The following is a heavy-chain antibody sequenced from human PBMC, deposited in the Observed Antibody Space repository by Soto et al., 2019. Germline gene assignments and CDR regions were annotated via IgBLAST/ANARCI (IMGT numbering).Heavy chain of an antibody. Sequence: SVKVSCKASGGTFSSYAFSWVRQAPGQGLEWMGGIIPIFGTANYAQKFQGRVTITADESTSTAYMELSSLRSEDTAVYYCARDVAVAGYFDYWGQGTLVTVSS. CDR2: IIPIFGTA. CDR1: GGTFSSYA. CDR3: ARDVAVAGYFDY. J-gene: IGHJ4*02. D-gene: IGHD6-19*01. V-gene: IGHV1-69*13.